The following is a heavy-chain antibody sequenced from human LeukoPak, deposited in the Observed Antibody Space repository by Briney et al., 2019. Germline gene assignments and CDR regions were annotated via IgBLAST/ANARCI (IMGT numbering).Heavy chain of an antibody. J-gene: IGHJ4*02. CDR2: ISGSGGST. V-gene: IGHV3-23*01. CDR3: AKALSIAARAPFDY. D-gene: IGHD6-6*01. CDR1: GFSFSSYA. Sequence: PGGSLRLSCAASGFSFSSYALSWVRQAPEKGLEWVSAISGSGGSTYYADSVKGRFTISRDNSKNTLYLQMNSLRAEDTAVYYCAKALSIAARAPFDYWGQGTLVTVSS.